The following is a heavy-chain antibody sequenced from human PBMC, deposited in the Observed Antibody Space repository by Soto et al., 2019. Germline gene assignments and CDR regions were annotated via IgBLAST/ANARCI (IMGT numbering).Heavy chain of an antibody. CDR3: TRDRRVAIDY. CDR2: ISYDGSNK. Sequence: QVQLLESGGGVVQPGRSLRLSCAASGFTFSNYAMHWVRQAPGKGLEWVAVISYDGSNKYYADSVKGRSTISRDNSKNTLYLQMNSLRAEDKAVYYFTRDRRVAIDYWGQGTLGTVSS. V-gene: IGHV3-30-3*01. CDR1: GFTFSNYA. J-gene: IGHJ4*02. D-gene: IGHD2-15*01.